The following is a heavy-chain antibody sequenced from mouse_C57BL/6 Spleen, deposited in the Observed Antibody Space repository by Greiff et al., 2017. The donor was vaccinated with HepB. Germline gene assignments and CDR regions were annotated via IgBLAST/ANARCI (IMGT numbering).Heavy chain of an antibody. CDR1: GYTFTSYG. V-gene: IGHV1-81*01. J-gene: IGHJ3*01. CDR3: ARSVIYDGPAWFAY. D-gene: IGHD2-3*01. CDR2: IYPRSGNT. Sequence: QVTLKVSGAELARPGASVKLSCKASGYTFTSYGISWVKQRTGQGLEWIGEIYPRSGNTYYNEKFKGKATLTADKSSSTAYMELRSLTSEDSAVYFCARSVIYDGPAWFAYWGQGTLVTVSA.